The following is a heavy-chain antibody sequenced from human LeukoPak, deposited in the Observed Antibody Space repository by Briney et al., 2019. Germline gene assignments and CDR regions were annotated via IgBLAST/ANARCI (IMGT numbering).Heavy chain of an antibody. V-gene: IGHV3-23*01. Sequence: GGSLRLSCAASGFTFSSYAMSWVRQAPGKGLEWVSAISGSGGSTYYADSVKGRFTISGDNSKNTLYLQMNSLRAEDTAVYYCAKDRTVTKDYYYYYMDVWGKGTTVTISS. CDR3: AKDRTVTKDYYYYYMDV. CDR1: GFTFSSYA. CDR2: ISGSGGST. D-gene: IGHD4-17*01. J-gene: IGHJ6*03.